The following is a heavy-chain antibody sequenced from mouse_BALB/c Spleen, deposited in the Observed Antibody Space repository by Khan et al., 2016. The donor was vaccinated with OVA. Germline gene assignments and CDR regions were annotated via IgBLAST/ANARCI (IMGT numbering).Heavy chain of an antibody. CDR3: ARPPYFSYVMVF. Sequence: QIQLVQSGPELKKPGETVKISCKASGYTFTNYGMNWVKQAPGKGLKWMGWINTYTGEPTYADDFKGRFAFSLETSASTAYLQINNLKKEYTATYFCARPPYFSYVMVFWGQGTSITVSS. V-gene: IGHV9-3-1*01. CDR1: GYTFTNYG. J-gene: IGHJ4*01. CDR2: INTYTGEP. D-gene: IGHD2-10*01.